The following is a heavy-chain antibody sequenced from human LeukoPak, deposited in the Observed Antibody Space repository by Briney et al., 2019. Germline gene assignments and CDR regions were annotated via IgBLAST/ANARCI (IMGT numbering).Heavy chain of an antibody. J-gene: IGHJ6*03. D-gene: IGHD3-16*01. V-gene: IGHV3-9*01. CDR2: ISWNSGSI. Sequence: GGSLRLSCAASGFTFDDYAMHWVRQAPGKGLEWVSGISWNSGSIGYADSVKGRFTISRDNAKNSLYLQMNSLTTEDTALYYCAKGGGGRLIYYYYMDVWGKGTTVTVSS. CDR1: GFTFDDYA. CDR3: AKGGGGRLIYYYYMDV.